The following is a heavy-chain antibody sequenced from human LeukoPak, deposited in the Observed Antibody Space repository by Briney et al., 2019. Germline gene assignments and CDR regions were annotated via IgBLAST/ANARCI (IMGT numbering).Heavy chain of an antibody. CDR1: GFTFSSYG. V-gene: IGHV3-30*02. Sequence: GGSLRLSCAASGFTFSSYGMHWVRHAPGKGLEWVAFIRYDGSNKYYADSVKGRFTISRDNSKNTLYLQMNSLRAEDTAVYYCAKDHISLAGIAQCSSTSCLFDYWGQGTLVTVSS. CDR2: IRYDGSNK. D-gene: IGHD2-2*01. CDR3: AKDHISLAGIAQCSSTSCLFDY. J-gene: IGHJ4*02.